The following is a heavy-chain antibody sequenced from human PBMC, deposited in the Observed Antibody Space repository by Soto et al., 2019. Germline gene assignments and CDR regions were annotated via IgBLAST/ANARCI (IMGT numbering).Heavy chain of an antibody. D-gene: IGHD6-13*01. V-gene: IGHV3-48*03. CDR3: VRFGGAAAGPGDY. J-gene: IGHJ4*02. CDR2: ISSSGTTI. CDR1: EFTFSSYE. Sequence: GGSLRLSCVASEFTFSSYEMNWVRQAPGKGLEWVSYISSSGTTIYYTDPVKGRFTISRDNAKKSLYLQMNSLRAEDTAVYYCVRFGGAAAGPGDYWGQGTLVTVSS.